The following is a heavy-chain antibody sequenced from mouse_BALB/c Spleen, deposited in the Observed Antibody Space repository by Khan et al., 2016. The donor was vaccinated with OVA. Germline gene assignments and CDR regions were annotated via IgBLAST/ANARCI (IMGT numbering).Heavy chain of an antibody. V-gene: IGHV5-17*02. CDR2: ISSDSITL. J-gene: IGHJ3*01. CDR1: GFTFSSFG. D-gene: IGHD1-1*01. Sequence: DVKLVESGGGLVQPGGSRKLSCAASGFTFSSFGMHWVRQAPEKGLEWVAYISSDSITLYYADTVKGRVTISRDNPRNTLFLQLTSLRSEDTAIDYCARGYWSWFAYWGQGTLVTVSA. CDR3: ARGYWSWFAY.